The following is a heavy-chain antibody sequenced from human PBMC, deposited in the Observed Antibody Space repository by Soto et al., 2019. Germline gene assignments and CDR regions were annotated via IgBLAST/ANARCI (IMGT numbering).Heavy chain of an antibody. CDR1: GGSISSGGYY. V-gene: IGHV4-31*03. Sequence: SETLSLTCTVSGGSISSGGYYWSWIRQHPGKGLEWIGYIYYSGSTYYNPSLKSRVTISVDTSKNQFSLKLSSVTAADTAVYYCARDPISINYYDSSGSWGQGTLVTVSS. J-gene: IGHJ5*02. CDR3: ARDPISINYYDSSGS. D-gene: IGHD3-22*01. CDR2: IYYSGST.